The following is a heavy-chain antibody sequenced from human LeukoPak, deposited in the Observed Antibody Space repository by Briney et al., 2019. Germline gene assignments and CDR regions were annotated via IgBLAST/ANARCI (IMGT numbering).Heavy chain of an antibody. V-gene: IGHV3-30*18. D-gene: IGHD3-10*01. CDR3: AKDVWDGSGSYEWSYFDY. Sequence: GGSLRLSCAASGFTFSSYVMHWVRQAPGKGLEWVAVISYDGSNKYYADSVKGRFTISRDNSKNTLYLQMNSLRAEDTAVYYCAKDVWDGSGSYEWSYFDYWGQGNLVTVSS. CDR1: GFTFSSYV. J-gene: IGHJ4*02. CDR2: ISYDGSNK.